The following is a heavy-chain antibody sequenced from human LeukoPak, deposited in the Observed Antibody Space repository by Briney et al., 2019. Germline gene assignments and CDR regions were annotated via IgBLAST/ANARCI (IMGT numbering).Heavy chain of an antibody. CDR3: VKAPRTTVVGFDI. D-gene: IGHD4-11*01. Sequence: PGGSLRLSCSASGFTFSSYAMHWVRQAPGKGLEYVSAISSTGGSTYYADSVKGRFTISRDNSKNTLYLQMSSLRAEDTSVDYCVKAPRTTVVGFDIWGQGTMVTVSS. CDR2: ISSTGGST. CDR1: GFTFSSYA. V-gene: IGHV3-64D*09. J-gene: IGHJ3*02.